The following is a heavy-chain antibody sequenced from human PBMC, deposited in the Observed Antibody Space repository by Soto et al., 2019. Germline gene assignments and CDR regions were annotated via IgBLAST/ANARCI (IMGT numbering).Heavy chain of an antibody. D-gene: IGHD4-17*01. CDR2: IWYDGSNK. V-gene: IGHV3-33*01. CDR3: ARDPAPFYGDYSPNFVDY. Sequence: PGGSLRLSCAASGFTFSSYGMHWVRQAPGKGLEWVAVIWYDGSNKYYADSVKGRFTISRDNSKNTLYLQMNSLRAEDTAVYYCARDPAPFYGDYSPNFVDYWGQGTLVTVSS. CDR1: GFTFSSYG. J-gene: IGHJ4*02.